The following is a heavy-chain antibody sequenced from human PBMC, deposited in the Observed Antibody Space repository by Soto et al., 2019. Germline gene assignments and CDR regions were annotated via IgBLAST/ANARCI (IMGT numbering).Heavy chain of an antibody. CDR2: IYSGGST. CDR1: GFTVSSNY. D-gene: IGHD4-17*01. Sequence: PGGSLRLSCAASGFTVSSNYMSWVRQAPGKGLEWVSLIYSGGSTYYADSVKGRFTFSRDNSKNTLYLQMNSLRAEDTAVYYCARAYGGNPALFDPWGQGTLVTVSS. V-gene: IGHV3-66*01. CDR3: ARAYGGNPALFDP. J-gene: IGHJ5*02.